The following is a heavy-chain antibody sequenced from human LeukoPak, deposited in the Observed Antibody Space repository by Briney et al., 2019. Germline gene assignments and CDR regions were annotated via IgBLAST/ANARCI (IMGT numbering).Heavy chain of an antibody. J-gene: IGHJ5*02. V-gene: IGHV1-69*04. CDR2: IIPILGIA. Sequence: ASVKVSCKASGGTFSSYAISWVRQAPGQGLEWMGRIIPILGIANYAQKFQGRVTITADKSTSTAYMELCSLRSEDTAVYYCAREEGNWFDPWGQGTLVTVSS. CDR3: AREEGNWFDP. CDR1: GGTFSSYA.